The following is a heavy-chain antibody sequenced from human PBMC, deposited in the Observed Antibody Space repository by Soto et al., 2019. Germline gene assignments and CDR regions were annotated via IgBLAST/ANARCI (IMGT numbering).Heavy chain of an antibody. CDR2: MSFDESNK. CDR3: AKAEASTIFGVVPGGFDY. D-gene: IGHD3-3*01. Sequence: GGSLRLSCAASGFTFSTYAMRWVRQAPGKGLEWVAVMSFDESNKYYADSVKGRFTISRDNSKNTLYLQMNSLRAEDTAVYYCAKAEASTIFGVVPGGFDYWGQGTLVTVSS. CDR1: GFTFSTYA. V-gene: IGHV3-30*18. J-gene: IGHJ4*02.